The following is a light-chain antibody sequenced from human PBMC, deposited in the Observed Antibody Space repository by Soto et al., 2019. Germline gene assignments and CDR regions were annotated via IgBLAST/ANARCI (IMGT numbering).Light chain of an antibody. CDR1: QSVSSSY. CDR3: QQYYNWWT. CDR2: GAS. J-gene: IGKJ1*01. Sequence: EIVLTQSPGTLSLSPGERATLSCRASQSVSSSYLAWYQKKPGQAPRLLIYGASTRVTGIPARFSGSGSGTEFTLTISSLQSEDFAVYHCQQYYNWWTFGQGTKVDIK. V-gene: IGKV3-15*01.